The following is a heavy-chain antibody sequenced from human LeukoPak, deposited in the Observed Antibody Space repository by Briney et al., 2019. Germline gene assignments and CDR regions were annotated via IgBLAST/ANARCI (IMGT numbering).Heavy chain of an antibody. CDR1: GGSISSYY. CDR2: IYYSGST. CDR3: ARVSLNYYDSSGYFDY. J-gene: IGHJ4*02. D-gene: IGHD3-22*01. V-gene: IGHV4-59*01. Sequence: SETLSLTCTVSGGSISSYYWSWIRQPPGKGLEWIGYIYYSGSTNYNPSLKSRVTISVDTSKNQFSLKLSSVTAADTAVYYYARVSLNYYDSSGYFDYWGQGTLVTVSS.